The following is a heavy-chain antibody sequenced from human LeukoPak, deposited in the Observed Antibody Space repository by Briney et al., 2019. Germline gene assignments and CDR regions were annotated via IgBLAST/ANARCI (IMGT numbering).Heavy chain of an antibody. CDR1: GFTFSNYA. J-gene: IGHJ4*02. CDR3: TRLDYTNTWYGFDD. V-gene: IGHV3-23*01. Sequence: GGSLRLSCAASGFTFSNYAMSWVRQAPGKGLEWVSAISGGGGATPYPDSVKGRFTISRDNSKNTAYLQLNSLKTEDTAVYYCTRLDYTNTWYGFDDWGQGTLVTVSS. CDR2: ISGGGGAT. D-gene: IGHD6-13*01.